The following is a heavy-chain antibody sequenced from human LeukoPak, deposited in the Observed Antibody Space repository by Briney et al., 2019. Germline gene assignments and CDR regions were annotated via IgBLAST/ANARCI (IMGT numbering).Heavy chain of an antibody. CDR3: AKDPRAPGIRLYYFDY. Sequence: GGSLRLSCAASGFTFSSYAMSWVRQAPGKGLEWVSAISGSGGSSYYADSVKGRFTISRDNSKNTLYLQMNSLRAEDTAVYYCAKDPRAPGIRLYYFDYWGQGTLVTVSS. CDR1: GFTFSSYA. CDR2: ISGSGGSS. D-gene: IGHD5-12*01. V-gene: IGHV3-23*01. J-gene: IGHJ4*02.